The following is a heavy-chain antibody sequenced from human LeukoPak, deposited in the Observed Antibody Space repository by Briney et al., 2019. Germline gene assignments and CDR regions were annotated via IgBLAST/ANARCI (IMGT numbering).Heavy chain of an antibody. CDR3: ARGVQGWFAP. V-gene: IGHV4-31*03. CDR2: ISHIGTT. Sequence: PSQTPSLTCTVSGDSISSGAYYWTWLRQYPGAGLEWIGYISHIGTTYNNPSLKSRVSISVDTSRIQLSLRLTSVTAADTAVYYCARGVQGWFAPWGQGTLVTVSS. D-gene: IGHD3-10*01. CDR1: GDSISSGAYY. J-gene: IGHJ5*02.